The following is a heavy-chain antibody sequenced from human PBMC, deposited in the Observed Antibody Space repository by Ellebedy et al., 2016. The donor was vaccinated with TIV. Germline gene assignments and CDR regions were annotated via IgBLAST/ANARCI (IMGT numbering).Heavy chain of an antibody. V-gene: IGHV3-7*01. J-gene: IGHJ4*02. Sequence: PAGSLRLSCAASGFTLSGYWMNWVRQAPGRGLEWVANIQEDGTEKYYVDSVKGRFTISRDNAKNSLSLQMNSLRNEDTAVYYCARGPRFGESSFDYWGQGTLVTVSS. CDR1: GFTLSGYW. CDR2: IQEDGTEK. CDR3: ARGPRFGESSFDY. D-gene: IGHD3-10*01.